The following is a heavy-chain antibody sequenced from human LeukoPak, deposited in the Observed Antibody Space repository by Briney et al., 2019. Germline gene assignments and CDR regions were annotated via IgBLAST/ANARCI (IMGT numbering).Heavy chain of an antibody. CDR2: IKQDGSEK. J-gene: IGHJ4*02. CDR1: GFTVSSNY. D-gene: IGHD1-26*01. V-gene: IGHV3-7*01. Sequence: GGSLRLSCAASGFTVSSNYMSWVRQAPGKGLEWVANIKQDGSEKYYVDSVKGRFTISRDNAKNSLYLQMNSLRAEDTAVYYCARDKIVGATHFDYWGQGTLVTVSS. CDR3: ARDKIVGATHFDY.